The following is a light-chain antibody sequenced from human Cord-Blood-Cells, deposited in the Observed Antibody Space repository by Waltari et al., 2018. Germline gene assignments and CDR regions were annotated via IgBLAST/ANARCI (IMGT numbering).Light chain of an antibody. CDR1: QSVSSN. CDR3: QQYNNWLT. V-gene: IGKV3-15*01. CDR2: GAS. J-gene: IGKJ4*01. Sequence: EIVMTQSPATLSVTPGERATLSCRASQSVSSNLACYQQKPGQAPRLLIYGASTRATGIPARFSGSGSGTEFTLTFSSLQSEDFAVYYCQQYNNWLTFGGGTKVEIK.